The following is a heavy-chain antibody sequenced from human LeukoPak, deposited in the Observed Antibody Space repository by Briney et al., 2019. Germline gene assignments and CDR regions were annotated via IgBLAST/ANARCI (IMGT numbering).Heavy chain of an antibody. Sequence: SETLSLTCTVSGNSISSYYWSWIRQPAGKGLEWIGRIYTSGSTNYNPSLKSRVTISVDTSKNQFSLKLSSVTAADTAVYYCARHNPLPYYFDYWGQGTLVTVSS. J-gene: IGHJ4*02. CDR3: ARHNPLPYYFDY. V-gene: IGHV4-4*07. CDR1: GNSISSYY. CDR2: IYTSGST.